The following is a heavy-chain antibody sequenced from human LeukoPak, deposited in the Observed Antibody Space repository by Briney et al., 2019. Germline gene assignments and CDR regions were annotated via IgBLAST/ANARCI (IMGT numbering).Heavy chain of an antibody. D-gene: IGHD3-3*01. CDR2: ICYSGTTI. CDR1: GFTFSNAG. CDR3: AKGLSYYDFWSGNAIDY. Sequence: GGSLRLSCAASGFTFSNAGMNWVRQAPGKGLEWVSYICYSGTTIYYADSVKGRFTISRDNSKNTLYLQMNSLRAEDTAVYYCAKGLSYYDFWSGNAIDYWGQGTLVTVSS. V-gene: IGHV3-48*01. J-gene: IGHJ4*02.